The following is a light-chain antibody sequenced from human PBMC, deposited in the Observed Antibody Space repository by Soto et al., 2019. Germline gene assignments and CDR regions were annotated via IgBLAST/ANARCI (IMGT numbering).Light chain of an antibody. J-gene: IGKJ4*01. Sequence: DIVLTQSPATLSLSPGERATLSCRASQSVSSSLAWYQQKPGQTPRLLIYDASNRATGIPARFNGSGSGTDSTLTVSSLVTEDVAVYYCQQRSNWPLTFGGGTKVEIK. CDR3: QQRSNWPLT. CDR1: QSVSSS. CDR2: DAS. V-gene: IGKV3-11*01.